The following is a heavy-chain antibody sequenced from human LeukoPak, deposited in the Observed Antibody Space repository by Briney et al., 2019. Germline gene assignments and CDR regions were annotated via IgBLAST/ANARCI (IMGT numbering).Heavy chain of an antibody. J-gene: IGHJ6*03. Sequence: SETLSLTCTVSGGSISSSSYYWGWIRQPPGKGLEWIGSIYYSGSTYYNPSLKSRVTISVDTSKNQFSLKLSSVTAADTAVYYCARPFPSRAHYYMDVWGKGTTVTVSS. CDR2: IYYSGST. V-gene: IGHV4-39*07. CDR1: GGSISSSSYY. CDR3: ARPFPSRAHYYMDV.